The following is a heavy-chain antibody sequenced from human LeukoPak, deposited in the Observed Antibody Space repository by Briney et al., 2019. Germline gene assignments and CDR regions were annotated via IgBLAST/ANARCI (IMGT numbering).Heavy chain of an antibody. D-gene: IGHD6-19*01. V-gene: IGHV4-39*02. CDR1: GGSISSSSYH. CDR3: ARGPKIAVAPCSRWFDP. Sequence: SETLSLTCTVSGGSISSSSYHWGWIRLPPGKGLEWIGNLYYSGSTYYNPSLKSRVTISVDRSKNQFSLKLNSVTAADTAVYYCARGPKIAVAPCSRWFDPWGQGTLVTVSS. J-gene: IGHJ5*02. CDR2: LYYSGST.